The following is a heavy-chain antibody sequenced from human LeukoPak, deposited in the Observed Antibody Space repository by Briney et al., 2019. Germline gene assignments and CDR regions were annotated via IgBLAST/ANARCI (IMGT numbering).Heavy chain of an antibody. J-gene: IGHJ4*02. Sequence: SETLSLTCTVSGGSISSGSYYWSRIRQPAGKGLEWIGRIYTSGSTNYNPSLKSRVTISVDTSKNQFSLKLSSVTAADTAVYYCAREKYYYDSSDRDYWGQGTLVTVSS. CDR3: AREKYYYDSSDRDY. CDR1: GGSISSGSYY. CDR2: IYTSGST. D-gene: IGHD3-22*01. V-gene: IGHV4-61*02.